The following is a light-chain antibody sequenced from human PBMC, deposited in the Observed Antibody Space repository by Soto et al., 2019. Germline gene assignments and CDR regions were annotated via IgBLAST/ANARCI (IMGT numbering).Light chain of an antibody. CDR3: SSYTSSSIV. J-gene: IGLJ2*01. CDR2: DVS. Sequence: QSALTQPASVSESPGQSITSSCTGTSSDVGGYNYVSWYQQHPGKAPKLMIYDVSNRPSGVSNRFSGSKSGNTASLTISGLQAEDEADYYCSSYTSSSIVFGGGTNLTVL. CDR1: SSDVGGYNY. V-gene: IGLV2-14*01.